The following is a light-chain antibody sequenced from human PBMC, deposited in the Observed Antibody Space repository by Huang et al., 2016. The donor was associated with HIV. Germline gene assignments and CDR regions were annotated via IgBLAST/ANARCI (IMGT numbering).Light chain of an antibody. V-gene: IGKV3D-15*01. CDR3: QHYNNWPPWT. J-gene: IGKJ1*01. Sequence: EIVMTQSPATLSVSPGERATLSCRAGQGGSNNIAWYQQKPGQTPRLLIHGASTRATGIAAKFSGRGSGTDFTLTITSLQPEDSAVYYCQHYNNWPPWTFGPGTQVEI. CDR2: GAS. CDR1: QGGSNN.